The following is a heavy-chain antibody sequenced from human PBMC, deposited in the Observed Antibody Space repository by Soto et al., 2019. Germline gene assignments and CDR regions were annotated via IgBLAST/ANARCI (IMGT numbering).Heavy chain of an antibody. Sequence: QVQLEQSGAEVKRPGSSGKFSGKTSGGNFNTYPISWVRQAPGHRLEWMGKIIPIFGTPDYAQKFQGRVTINADEATTTVYMELRSLKSDDSAVYYCARDSRLWGSTGWKREKLFDIWGQGTMVTVSS. CDR2: IIPIFGTP. J-gene: IGHJ3*02. CDR3: ARDSRLWGSTGWKREKLFDI. V-gene: IGHV1-69*18. D-gene: IGHD3-16*01. CDR1: GGNFNTYP.